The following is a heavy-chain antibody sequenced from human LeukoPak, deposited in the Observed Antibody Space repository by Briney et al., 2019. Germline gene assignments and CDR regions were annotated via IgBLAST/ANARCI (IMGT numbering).Heavy chain of an antibody. CDR2: ISGSGGST. Sequence: PGGSLRLSCAASGFTFSSYAMSWVRQAPGKGLEWVSAISGSGGSTYYADSVKGRFTISRDNAKNSLYLQMNSLRAEDTAVYYCARGVRRQQLVKPPIDYWGQGTLVTVSS. CDR3: ARGVRRQQLVKPPIDY. CDR1: GFTFSSYA. V-gene: IGHV3-23*01. J-gene: IGHJ4*02. D-gene: IGHD6-13*01.